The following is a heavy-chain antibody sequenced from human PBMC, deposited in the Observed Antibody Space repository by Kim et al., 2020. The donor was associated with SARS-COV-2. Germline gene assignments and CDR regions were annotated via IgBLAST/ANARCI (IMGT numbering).Heavy chain of an antibody. CDR3: ARRNIVVVPAAIGKGPYYYYGMDV. J-gene: IGHJ6*02. CDR2: INHSGST. D-gene: IGHD2-2*02. V-gene: IGHV4-34*01. CDR1: GGSFSGYY. Sequence: SETLSLTCAVYGGSFSGYYWSWIRQPPGKGLEWIGEINHSGSTNYNPSLKSRVTISVDTSKNQFSLKLSSVTAADTAVYYCARRNIVVVPAAIGKGPYYYYGMDVWGQGTTVTVSS.